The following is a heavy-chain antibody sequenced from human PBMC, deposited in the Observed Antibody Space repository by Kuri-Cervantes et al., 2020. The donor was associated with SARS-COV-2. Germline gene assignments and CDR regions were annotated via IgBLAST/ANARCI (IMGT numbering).Heavy chain of an antibody. V-gene: IGHV5-10-1*01. D-gene: IGHD3-10*01. CDR2: IDPSDSYT. CDR1: GYSFPSYW. CDR3: ARKPSGSGYNYGMDV. Sequence: KVSCKGSGYSFPSYWISWVRQMPGKGLEWMGRIDPSDSYTNYSPSFQGHATISADKSISTAYLQWSSLKASDTAMYYCARKPSGSGYNYGMDVWGQGTTVTVSS. J-gene: IGHJ6*02.